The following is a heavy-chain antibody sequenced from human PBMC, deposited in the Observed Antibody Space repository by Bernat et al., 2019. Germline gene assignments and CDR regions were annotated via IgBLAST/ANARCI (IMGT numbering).Heavy chain of an antibody. V-gene: IGHV3-74*01. D-gene: IGHD3-3*01. CDR3: ARGGWSHGFDI. CDR1: GFTFTAYW. Sequence: EVLLVESGGGLVQPGGSLRLSRAASGFTFTAYWMHWVRQAPGKGLVWVSRINNDGSDTIYADSVKGRFTLSRDNAKNTLYLQMHSLRVEDTAVYYCARGGWSHGFDIWGQGTMVTVSS. CDR2: INNDGSDT. J-gene: IGHJ3*02.